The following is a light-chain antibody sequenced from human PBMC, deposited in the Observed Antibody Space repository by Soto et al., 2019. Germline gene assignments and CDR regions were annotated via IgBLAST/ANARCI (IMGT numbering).Light chain of an antibody. CDR3: SSFVDSTSYV. CDR1: SSDVGFFNY. CDR2: EVN. Sequence: QPVLTQPPSVSGSPGQSVTISCTGTSSDVGFFNYVSWYQHHPGKVPKFLIYEVNKRPSGVPDRFSGSKSGNTASLTVSGLQPEDEAEYFCSSFVDSTSYVFGTGTKVTV. J-gene: IGLJ1*01. V-gene: IGLV2-8*01.